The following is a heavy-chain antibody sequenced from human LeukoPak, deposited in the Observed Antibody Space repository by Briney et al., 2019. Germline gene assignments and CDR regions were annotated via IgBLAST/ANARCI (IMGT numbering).Heavy chain of an antibody. V-gene: IGHV4-59*01. CDR3: ARDPYMYYFDY. D-gene: IGHD4-11*01. CDR1: GGSISSYY. CDR2: IYYSGST. Sequence: NPSETLSLTCTVSGGSISSYYWSWIRQPPGEGLEWIGYIYYSGSTNYNPSLKSRVTISVDTSKNQFSLKLSSVTAADTAVYYCARDPYMYYFDYWGQGTLVTVSS. J-gene: IGHJ4*02.